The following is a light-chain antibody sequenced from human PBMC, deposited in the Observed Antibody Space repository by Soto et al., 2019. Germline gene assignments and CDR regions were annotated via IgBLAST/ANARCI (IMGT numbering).Light chain of an antibody. Sequence: DIPMTQSPSTLSASVGDSVTITCRASQSISTRLAWYQQKSGKAPKLLIFDASSLGSGVPSRFSASGVGTEFTLTINSLQPDDFATYYCQQYNSYSITFGQGTRLEIK. CDR1: QSISTR. V-gene: IGKV1-5*01. J-gene: IGKJ5*01. CDR3: QQYNSYSIT. CDR2: DAS.